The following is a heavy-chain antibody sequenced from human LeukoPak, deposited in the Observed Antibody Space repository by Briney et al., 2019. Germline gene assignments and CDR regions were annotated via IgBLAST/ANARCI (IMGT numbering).Heavy chain of an antibody. V-gene: IGHV3-30*02. J-gene: IGHJ4*02. CDR2: IRYDGSNK. D-gene: IGHD5-12*01. CDR3: AKDEGYYCIGY. Sequence: GGSLRLSCAASGFTFSNYGTYWVRQAPGKGLEWVAFIRYDGSNKYYADSVKGRFTISRDNFKNTLYLQMNSLRAEDAAVYFCAKDEGYYCIGYWGQGTLVTVSS. CDR1: GFTFSNYG.